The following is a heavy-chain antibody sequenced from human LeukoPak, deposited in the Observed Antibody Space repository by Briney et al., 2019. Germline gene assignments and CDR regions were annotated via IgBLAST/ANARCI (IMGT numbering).Heavy chain of an antibody. CDR3: ARDIWFGEWVKSFDMTP. CDR2: INSDGSST. J-gene: IGHJ5*02. CDR1: GFTFSSYW. V-gene: IGHV3-74*01. D-gene: IGHD3-10*01. Sequence: TGGSLRLSCAASGFTFSSYWMHWVRQAPGKGLVWVSRINSDGSSTSYADSVKGRFTISRDNAKNTLYLQMNSLRAEDTAVYYCARDIWFGEWVKSFDMTPWGQGTLVTVSS.